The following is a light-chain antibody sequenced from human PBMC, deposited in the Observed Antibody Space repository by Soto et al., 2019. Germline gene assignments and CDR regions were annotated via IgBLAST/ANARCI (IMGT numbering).Light chain of an antibody. J-gene: IGKJ1*01. CDR1: QSISSNF. CDR2: GAS. V-gene: IGKV3-20*01. CDR3: QQYGGSPRT. Sequence: EMVLTQSPGSQSLSPGEGATLSCRASQSISSNFLAWYQQKRGQAPRLLIHGASNRATGIPDRFSGSGSGTDFTLTITRLEPEDFAVYYCQQYGGSPRTFGQGTKVDIK.